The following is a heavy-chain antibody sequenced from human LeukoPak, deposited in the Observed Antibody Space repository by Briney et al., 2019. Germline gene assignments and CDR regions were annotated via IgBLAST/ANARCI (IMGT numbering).Heavy chain of an antibody. D-gene: IGHD5-24*01. CDR2: ISAYNGNT. CDR3: ARGDKQRWLQFVEHYYFDY. CDR1: GYTFTSYG. J-gene: IGHJ4*02. Sequence: GASVKVSCKASGYTFTSYGISWVRQAPGQGLEWMGWISAYNGNTNYAQKLQGRVTMTTDTSTSTAYMELRSLRSDDTAVYYCARGDKQRWLQFVEHYYFDYWGQGTLVTVSS. V-gene: IGHV1-18*01.